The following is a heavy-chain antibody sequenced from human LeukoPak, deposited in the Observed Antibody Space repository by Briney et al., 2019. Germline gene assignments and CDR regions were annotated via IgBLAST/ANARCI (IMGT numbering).Heavy chain of an antibody. CDR1: GFTFSTYG. CDR3: AKGEYYYDGSGYYAD. V-gene: IGHV3-30*18. Sequence: GTSLRLSCAASGFTFSTYGMHWVRQAPGKGLEWVAVISYDGSYKDYADSVKGRFTISRDNSKNTLYLQMNSLRAEDTAVYYCAKGEYYYDGSGYYADWGQGTLVTVSS. CDR2: ISYDGSYK. D-gene: IGHD3-22*01. J-gene: IGHJ4*02.